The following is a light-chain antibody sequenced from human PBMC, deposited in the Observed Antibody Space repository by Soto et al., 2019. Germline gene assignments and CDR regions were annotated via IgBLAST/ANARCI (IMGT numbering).Light chain of an antibody. J-gene: IGKJ4*01. V-gene: IGKV1-27*01. CDR3: QKYNTAPLT. Sequence: DIQMTQSPSSVSASVGDRITITCRASQSFSTYLAWYQQKPGKVPKLLISGVSTLQSGVPSQFSGSGYGTEFTLTISNLQPEDVATYYCQKYNTAPLTFGGGTKVDIK. CDR1: QSFSTY. CDR2: GVS.